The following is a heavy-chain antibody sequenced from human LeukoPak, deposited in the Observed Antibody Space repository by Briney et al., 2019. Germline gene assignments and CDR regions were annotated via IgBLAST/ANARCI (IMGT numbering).Heavy chain of an antibody. J-gene: IGHJ4*02. D-gene: IGHD3-22*01. CDR1: GDSISSYY. CDR2: ISYSGFT. V-gene: IGHV4-59*01. Sequence: SETLSLTCTVSGDSISSYYWSWIRQPPGKGLEWIGYISYSGFTNYNPSLKSRVTISVETSKNQFSLKLSSVTAADTAVYCCARVTGYMIEDYFDYWGQGTLVTVSS. CDR3: ARVTGYMIEDYFDY.